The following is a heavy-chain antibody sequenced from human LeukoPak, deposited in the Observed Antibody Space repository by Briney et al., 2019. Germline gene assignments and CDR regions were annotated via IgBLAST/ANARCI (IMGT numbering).Heavy chain of an antibody. V-gene: IGHV1-18*01. D-gene: IGHD5-18*01. CDR3: ARDDSYGYYYYYGMDV. CDR2: AYNGNT. Sequence: AYNGNTNYAQKLQGRVTMTTDTSTSTAYMELRSLRSDDTAVYYCARDDSYGYYYYYGMDVWGQGTTVTVSS. J-gene: IGHJ6*02.